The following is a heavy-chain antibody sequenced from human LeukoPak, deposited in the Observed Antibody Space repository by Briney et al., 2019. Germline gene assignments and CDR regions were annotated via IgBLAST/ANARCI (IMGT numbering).Heavy chain of an antibody. Sequence: GGSLRLSCEVSGFTVSNNYMSWVRQAPGKGLEWVSIIHSDDNTYYADSVKGRFTVSGDNSKNTLNLQMNSLRAEDTAMYYCARRGYGYGSPFDYWGQGTLVTVSS. D-gene: IGHD5-18*01. V-gene: IGHV3-66*04. CDR1: GFTVSNNY. J-gene: IGHJ4*02. CDR2: IHSDDNT. CDR3: ARRGYGYGSPFDY.